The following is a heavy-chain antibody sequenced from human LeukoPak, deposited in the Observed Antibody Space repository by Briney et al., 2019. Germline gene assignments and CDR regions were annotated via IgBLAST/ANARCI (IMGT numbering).Heavy chain of an antibody. J-gene: IGHJ5*02. D-gene: IGHD3-10*01. V-gene: IGHV1-8*01. CDR3: ARDGELLWFGELSSNWFDP. CDR2: MNPNSGNT. CDR1: GYTFTSYD. Sequence: VAPVKVSCKASGYTFTSYDINWVRQATGQGLEWMGWMNPNSGNTGYAQKFQGRVTMTRDTSISTTYMELSRLRSDDTAVYYCARDGELLWFGELSSNWFDPWGQGTLVTVSS.